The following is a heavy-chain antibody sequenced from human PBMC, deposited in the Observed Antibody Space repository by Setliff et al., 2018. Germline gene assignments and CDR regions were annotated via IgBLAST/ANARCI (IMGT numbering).Heavy chain of an antibody. Sequence: PSETLSLTCSVSGGSISSYYWSWIRQPPGKGLEWIGNIHTSGTNYNPSLKSRVTISVDTSKNQISLSLSSVPAADTAVFYCARAAKYDSSGYYGFWFDPWGQGNLVTVSS. J-gene: IGHJ5*02. CDR3: ARAAKYDSSGYYGFWFDP. CDR1: GGSISSYY. V-gene: IGHV4-4*08. D-gene: IGHD3-22*01. CDR2: IHTSGT.